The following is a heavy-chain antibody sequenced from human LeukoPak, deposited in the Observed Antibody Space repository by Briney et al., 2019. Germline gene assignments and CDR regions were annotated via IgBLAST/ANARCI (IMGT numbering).Heavy chain of an antibody. Sequence: PGVSLRLSCAASGFTFRSYWMSWVPHAPGKGLEWVADIKQDGSEKYYVDSVKGRFTISRDNAKNSLYLQMNSLRAEDTAVYYCARDELELRFGNNWFDPWGQGTLVTVSS. V-gene: IGHV3-7*01. D-gene: IGHD1-7*01. CDR1: GFTFRSYW. CDR3: ARDELELRFGNNWFDP. CDR2: IKQDGSEK. J-gene: IGHJ5*02.